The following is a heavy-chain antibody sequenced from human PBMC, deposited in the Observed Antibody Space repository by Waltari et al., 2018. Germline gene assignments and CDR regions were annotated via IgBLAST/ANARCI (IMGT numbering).Heavy chain of an antibody. J-gene: IGHJ4*02. CDR3: ARQRQRTPLDY. Sequence: QVQLQESGPGLVKPSETLSLTCAVSGYSISSGYYWGWIRQPPGKGLEWIGSIYHSGSTYYNPSLKSRVTISVDTSKNQFSLKLSSVTAADTAVYYCARQRQRTPLDYWGQGTLVTVSS. CDR2: IYHSGST. CDR1: GYSISSGYY. V-gene: IGHV4-38-2*01.